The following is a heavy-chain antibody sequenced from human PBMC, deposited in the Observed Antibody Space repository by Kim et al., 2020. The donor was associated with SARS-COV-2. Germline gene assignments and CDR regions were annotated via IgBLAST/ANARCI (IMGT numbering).Heavy chain of an antibody. CDR2: FDPEDGET. V-gene: IGHV1-24*01. D-gene: IGHD3-9*01. J-gene: IGHJ6*02. CDR3: ATKLRYFDWLIEGGMDV. CDR1: GYTLTELS. Sequence: ASVKVSCKVSGYTLTELSMHWVRQAPGKGLEWMGGFDPEDGETIYAQKFQGRVTMTEDTSTDTAYMELSSLRSEDTAVYYCATKLRYFDWLIEGGMDVWGQGTTVTVSS.